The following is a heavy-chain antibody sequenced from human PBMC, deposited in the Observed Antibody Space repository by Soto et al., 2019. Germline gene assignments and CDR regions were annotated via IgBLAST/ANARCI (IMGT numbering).Heavy chain of an antibody. CDR3: ARVVLTITRGAFDA. J-gene: IGHJ3*01. CDR1: GGSISSSHS. D-gene: IGHD3-9*01. CDR2: ISHSGTS. Sequence: QVQLQESGPGLVKPSGTLSLTCAVSGGSISSSHSWTWVRQSPGKGLEYIGEISHSGTSNSNPSLKSRVTLSVDQSKNCVCLTLTSVTAADTAVYYCARVVLTITRGAFDAWGQGTLVIVSS. V-gene: IGHV4-4*02.